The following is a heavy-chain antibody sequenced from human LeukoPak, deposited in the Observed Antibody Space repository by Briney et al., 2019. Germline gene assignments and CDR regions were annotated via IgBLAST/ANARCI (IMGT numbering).Heavy chain of an antibody. D-gene: IGHD3-22*01. V-gene: IGHV3-48*03. Sequence: GGSLRLSCAASGFTFSSYEMNWVRQAPGKGLEWVSYISSSGSTIYYTDSVKGRFISSRDNTKNSLYLQMNSLRAEDTAVYYCASASITYYYDSSGYHWGQGTLVTVSS. J-gene: IGHJ4*02. CDR3: ASASITYYYDSSGYH. CDR2: ISSSGSTI. CDR1: GFTFSSYE.